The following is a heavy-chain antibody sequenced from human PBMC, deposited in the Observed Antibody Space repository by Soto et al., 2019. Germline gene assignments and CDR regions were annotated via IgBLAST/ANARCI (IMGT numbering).Heavy chain of an antibody. D-gene: IGHD6-13*01. CDR1: GFTFSNYW. V-gene: IGHV3-7*05. Sequence: QLVESGGGLVQPGGSLRLSCAASGFTFSNYWMTWVRQAPGKGLEWVANIKRDGSEGSYLYSVRGRFTVSRDNAKNSLFLQMNSLRAEDTALYYCARDVSPGSSGWYFDAFDIWGQGTMVTVSS. J-gene: IGHJ3*02. CDR2: IKRDGSEG. CDR3: ARDVSPGSSGWYFDAFDI.